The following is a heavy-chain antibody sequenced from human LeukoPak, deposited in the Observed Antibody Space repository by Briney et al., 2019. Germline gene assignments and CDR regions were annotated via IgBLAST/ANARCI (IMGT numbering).Heavy chain of an antibody. CDR2: IYYDGST. Sequence: SETLSLTCTVSGAPLSSYYWSWIRQPPGKGLEWIGYIYYDGSTNYNPSLRSRVTISVDTSKNQFSVKLSSVTAADTAVYYCARSRVIGASPYYCDYWGQGTLVTVSS. D-gene: IGHD1-26*01. CDR3: ARSRVIGASPYYCDY. V-gene: IGHV4-59*01. CDR1: GAPLSSYY. J-gene: IGHJ4*02.